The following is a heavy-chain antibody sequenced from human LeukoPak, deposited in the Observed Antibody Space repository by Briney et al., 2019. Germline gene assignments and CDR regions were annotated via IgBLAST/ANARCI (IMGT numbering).Heavy chain of an antibody. J-gene: IGHJ4*02. CDR1: GIIFSTYA. CDR3: ARDFWSGYYTED. Sequence: GGCLRLSCEFSGIIFSTYAMNWVRQAPGKGLEWSSYISGSSSGSTSIIHYADSVKGRFTISRDNAKNSLHLQMDSLSAEDTAVYYCARDFWSGYYTEDWGQGALVIVSS. D-gene: IGHD3-3*01. V-gene: IGHV3-48*04. CDR2: ISGSSSGSTSII.